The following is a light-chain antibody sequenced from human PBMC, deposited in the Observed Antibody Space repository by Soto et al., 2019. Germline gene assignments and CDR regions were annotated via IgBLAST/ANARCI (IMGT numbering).Light chain of an antibody. Sequence: QSALTQPASASGSPGQSIAISCTGTSSDVGAHNYVSWYQQHPGKAPKLMIYDVSNRPSGVSTRFSGFKSGNTASLTISGLQAEDEADYYCSSYTGTTTLVIFGGGTKVTVL. CDR2: DVS. CDR3: SSYTGTTTLVI. CDR1: SSDVGAHNY. V-gene: IGLV2-14*03. J-gene: IGLJ2*01.